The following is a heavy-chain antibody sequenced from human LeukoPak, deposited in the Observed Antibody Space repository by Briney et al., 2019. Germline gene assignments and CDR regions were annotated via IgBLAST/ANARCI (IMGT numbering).Heavy chain of an antibody. Sequence: ASVKVSDKASGGTFSSYAISWVRQAPGQGLEWMGGIIPIFGTANYAQKFQGRVTITADESTSTAYMELSSLRSEDTAVYYCARGLASYGSSWYRWFDPWGQGTLVTVSS. D-gene: IGHD6-13*01. J-gene: IGHJ5*02. CDR2: IIPIFGTA. CDR3: ARGLASYGSSWYRWFDP. CDR1: GGTFSSYA. V-gene: IGHV1-69*01.